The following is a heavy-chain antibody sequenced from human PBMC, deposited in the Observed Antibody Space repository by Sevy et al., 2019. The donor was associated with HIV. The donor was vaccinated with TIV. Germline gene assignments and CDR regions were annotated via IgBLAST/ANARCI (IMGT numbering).Heavy chain of an antibody. D-gene: IGHD7-27*01. CDR2: IHYTGST. V-gene: IGHV4-38-2*01. CDR1: GYSISSYYC. CDR3: ASHDWGREDF. Sequence: SQTLSLTCVVSGYSISSYYCWDWFRRPPGKGLEWIGAIHYTGSTQYTPSLKSRVTVSADTSKNQFSLRLSSMTAADTAVYYCASHDWGREDFWGQGTLVTVSS. J-gene: IGHJ4*02.